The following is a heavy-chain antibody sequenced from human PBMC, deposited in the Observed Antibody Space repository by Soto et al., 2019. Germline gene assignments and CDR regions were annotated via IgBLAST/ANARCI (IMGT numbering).Heavy chain of an antibody. J-gene: IGHJ4*02. V-gene: IGHV3-15*01. CDR2: IKSKTDGGTT. D-gene: IGHD6-13*01. Sequence: KPGGSLRLSCAASGFTFSAAWMSWVRQAPGKGLEWVGRIKSKTDGGTTDFAAPVKGRFTISRDDSKNTVYLQMNSLKIEDTAVYYCTTGLAAAGTNYWGQGTLVTVSS. CDR3: TTGLAAAGTNY. CDR1: GFTFSAAW.